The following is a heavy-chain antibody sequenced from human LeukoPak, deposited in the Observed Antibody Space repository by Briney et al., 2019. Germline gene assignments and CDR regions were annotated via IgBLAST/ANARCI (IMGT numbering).Heavy chain of an antibody. J-gene: IGHJ6*03. CDR2: IYYSGST. Sequence: SEXLXXXCTVSGGSISSYYWXWIRQPPGKGLEWIGYIYYSGSTNYNPSLKSRVTISVDTSKNQFSLKLSSVTAADTAVYYCASGRQIYYYYMDVWGKGTTVTVSS. CDR1: GGSISSYY. D-gene: IGHD6-6*01. V-gene: IGHV4-59*01. CDR3: ASGRQIYYYYMDV.